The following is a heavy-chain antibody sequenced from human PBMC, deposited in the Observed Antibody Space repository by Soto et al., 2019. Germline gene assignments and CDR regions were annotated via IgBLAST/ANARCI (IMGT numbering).Heavy chain of an antibody. CDR1: GFTFSSYA. J-gene: IGHJ4*02. Sequence: QVQLVESGGGVVQPGRSLRLSCAASGFTFSSYAMHWVRQAPGKGLEWVAVISYDGSNKYYADSVKGRFTISRDNSKNTLYVQMNSLRAEDTAVYYCARDQASIAAAGTFDYWGQGTLVTVSS. CDR2: ISYDGSNK. CDR3: ARDQASIAAAGTFDY. D-gene: IGHD6-13*01. V-gene: IGHV3-30-3*01.